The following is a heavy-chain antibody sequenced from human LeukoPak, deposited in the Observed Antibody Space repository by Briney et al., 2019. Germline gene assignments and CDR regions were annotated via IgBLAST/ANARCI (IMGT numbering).Heavy chain of an antibody. CDR3: ARVAPDGYNCLGMDV. D-gene: IGHD5-24*01. CDR2: IKQDGDEQ. V-gene: IGHV3-7*01. Sequence: QPGGSLRLSCAASGFTFSNYWMSWVRQAPGKGLAWVANIKQDGDEQYYVDSVRGRFTISRGNAKNSLYLQMVSLRAEDTALCYCARVAPDGYNCLGMDVWGQGTTVTVSS. J-gene: IGHJ6*02. CDR1: GFTFSNYW.